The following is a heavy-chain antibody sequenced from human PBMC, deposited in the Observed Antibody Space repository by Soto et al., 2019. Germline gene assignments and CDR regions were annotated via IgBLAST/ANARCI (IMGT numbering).Heavy chain of an antibody. J-gene: IGHJ5*02. CDR1: GYTFTSYA. Sequence: ASVKVSCKASGYTFTSYAIDWVRQAPGQRLEWMGWINAGSGNTKYSQKFQGRVTITRDTSASTAYMELSSLRSEDTAVYYCARGFTLWFDPWGQGTLLTVSS. D-gene: IGHD3-16*01. V-gene: IGHV1-3*01. CDR3: ARGFTLWFDP. CDR2: INAGSGNT.